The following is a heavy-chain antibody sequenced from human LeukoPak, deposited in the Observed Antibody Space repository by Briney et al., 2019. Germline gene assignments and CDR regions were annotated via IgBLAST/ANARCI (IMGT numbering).Heavy chain of an antibody. Sequence: GGSLRFSCAASGFTFSSYAMNWVRQAPGKGLEWVALISYDGSNKYYADSVKGRFTISRDNSKNTLYLQMNSLRAEDTAVYYCARDYSLGFDYWGQGTLVTVSS. D-gene: IGHD3-16*01. CDR1: GFTFSSYA. CDR2: ISYDGSNK. CDR3: ARDYSLGFDY. J-gene: IGHJ4*02. V-gene: IGHV3-30-3*01.